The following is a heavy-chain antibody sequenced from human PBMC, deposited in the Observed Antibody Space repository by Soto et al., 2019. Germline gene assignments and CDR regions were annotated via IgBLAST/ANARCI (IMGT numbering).Heavy chain of an antibody. J-gene: IGHJ4*02. CDR2: ISAYNGNT. Sequence: GASVKVSCKASGYTFTSYGISWVRQAPGQGLEWMGWISAYNGNTNYAQKLQGRVTMTTDTSTSTAYMELRSLRSDDTAVYYCAREPPYYYDSSGYPLYEYYFDYWGQGTLVTVSS. CDR1: GYTFTSYG. D-gene: IGHD3-22*01. CDR3: AREPPYYYDSSGYPLYEYYFDY. V-gene: IGHV1-18*01.